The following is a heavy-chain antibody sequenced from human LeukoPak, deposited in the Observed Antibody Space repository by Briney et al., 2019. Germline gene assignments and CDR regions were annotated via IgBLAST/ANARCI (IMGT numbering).Heavy chain of an antibody. Sequence: GGSLGLSCAASGFTFXSYAMHWVRQAPGKGLEWXAXISYDGSNKYYADSVKGRFTISRDNSKNTLYLQMNSLRAEDTAVYYCAREGVPYYDFWSGYRFDYWGQGTLVTVSS. D-gene: IGHD3-3*01. V-gene: IGHV3-30-3*01. CDR3: AREGVPYYDFWSGYRFDY. CDR1: GFTFXSYA. CDR2: ISYDGSNK. J-gene: IGHJ4*02.